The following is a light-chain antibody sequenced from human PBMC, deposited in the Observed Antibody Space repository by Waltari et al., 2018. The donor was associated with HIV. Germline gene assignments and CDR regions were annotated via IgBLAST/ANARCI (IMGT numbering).Light chain of an antibody. CDR2: GAS. J-gene: IGKJ2*01. CDR1: QNIGRS. V-gene: IGKV1-12*01. Sequence: IQMTPSPSSVSVSVGGGVSINCRASQNIGRSLAWYQLKPGKAPKLLVYGASRLNDGVPARFHATGSKSNFTLDINNLQSEDFAVYVCQQATSFPHTFG. CDR3: QQATSFPHT.